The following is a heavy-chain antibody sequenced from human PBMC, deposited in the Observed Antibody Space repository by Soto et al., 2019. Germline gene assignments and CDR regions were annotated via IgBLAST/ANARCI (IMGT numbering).Heavy chain of an antibody. CDR2: IYWDDDK. Sequence: QITLKESGPTLVKPTQTLTLTCTFSGFSLSTIGVGVGWIRQPPGKALEWLALIYWDDDKRYSPSLKSRLTITKDTSKNQVVLTMTNMDRVDTATYFCAHRGLRAHRLDYWGQGALVTVSS. CDR3: AHRGLRAHRLDY. CDR1: GFSLSTIGVG. J-gene: IGHJ4*02. V-gene: IGHV2-5*02.